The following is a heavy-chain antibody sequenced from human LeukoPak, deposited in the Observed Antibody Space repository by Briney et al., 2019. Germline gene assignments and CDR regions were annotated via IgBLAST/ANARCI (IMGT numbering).Heavy chain of an antibody. V-gene: IGHV4-59*01. CDR3: ARGRYTFDY. CDR1: GGSISGYY. Sequence: TSETLSLTCTVSGGSISGYYWTWIRQPPGKGLEYIGCIYYSGSTNHNPSLKSRVTISVDTSKNQFSLKLSSVTAADTAVYYCARGRYTFDYWGQGTLVTVSS. J-gene: IGHJ4*02. CDR2: IYYSGST. D-gene: IGHD1-1*01.